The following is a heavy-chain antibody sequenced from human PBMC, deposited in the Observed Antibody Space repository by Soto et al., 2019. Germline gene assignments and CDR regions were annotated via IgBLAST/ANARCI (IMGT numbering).Heavy chain of an antibody. Sequence: SETLSLTCTVSGGPVSSGGYYWSWIRQHPGKGLEWIGYIYYSGSTYYNPSLKSRVTISVDTSKNQFSLKLSSVTAADTAVYDCARSFGVAAAGPFDYWGQGTLVTVS. CDR3: ARSFGVAAAGPFDY. J-gene: IGHJ4*02. CDR2: IYYSGST. CDR1: GGPVSSGGYY. V-gene: IGHV4-31*03. D-gene: IGHD6-13*01.